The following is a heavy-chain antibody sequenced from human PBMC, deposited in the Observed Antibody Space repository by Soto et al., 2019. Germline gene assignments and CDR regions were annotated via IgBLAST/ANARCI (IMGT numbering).Heavy chain of an antibody. CDR2: VSIGGST. V-gene: IGHV3-23*01. D-gene: IGHD2-15*01. J-gene: IGHJ4*02. CDR3: AKRRGAGGHFDY. Sequence: VQLLESGGGLVQPEGSLRLSCAASGFTFSSYAMGWVREGPGKGLDWVAVVSIGGSTHYADSVSGRFTISRDNSKTTLSLQMNRLTAEDTAVYFCAKRRGAGGHFDYWGQGALVTGSS. CDR1: GFTFSSYA.